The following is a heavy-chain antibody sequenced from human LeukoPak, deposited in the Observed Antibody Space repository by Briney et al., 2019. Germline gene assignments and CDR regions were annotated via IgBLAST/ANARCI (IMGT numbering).Heavy chain of an antibody. D-gene: IGHD2-2*01. CDR1: GYTFTSYD. V-gene: IGHV1-8*01. Sequence: GASVKVSCKASGYTFTSYDINWVRQATGQGLEWMGWMNPNSGNTGYAQKFQGRVTMSRNTSISAAYMELSSLRSEDTAVYYCARAIVVVPAAIRRPRRYNWFDPWGQGTLVTVSS. CDR2: MNPNSGNT. CDR3: ARAIVVVPAAIRRPRRYNWFDP. J-gene: IGHJ5*02.